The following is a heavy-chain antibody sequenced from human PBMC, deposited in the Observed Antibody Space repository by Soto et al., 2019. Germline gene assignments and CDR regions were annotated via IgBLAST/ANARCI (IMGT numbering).Heavy chain of an antibody. V-gene: IGHV6-1*01. Sequence: SQTLSLTCAMSGSSVSSNIAAWNCIRQSPSRGLEWLGRTYYRSKWYNDYAVSVKSRITINPDTSKNQFSLQLNSVTPEDTAVYYCARGQEVAGTGDYWGQGTMVTVSS. CDR1: GSSVSSNIAA. CDR2: TYYRSKWYN. D-gene: IGHD6-19*01. CDR3: ARGQEVAGTGDY. J-gene: IGHJ4*02.